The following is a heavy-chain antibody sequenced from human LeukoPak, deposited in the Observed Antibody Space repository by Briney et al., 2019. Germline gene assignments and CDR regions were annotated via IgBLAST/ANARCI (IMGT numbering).Heavy chain of an antibody. J-gene: IGHJ4*02. CDR2: ISAYNGNT. V-gene: IGHV1-18*01. D-gene: IGHD3-16*02. CDR1: GYTFTSYG. Sequence: SVKVSCKASGYTFTSYGISWVRQAPGQGLEWMGWISAYNGNTNYAQKLQGRVTMTTDTSTSTAYMELRSLRSDDTAVYYCARDRPVITFGGVIVLHFDYWGQGTLVTVSS. CDR3: ARDRPVITFGGVIVLHFDY.